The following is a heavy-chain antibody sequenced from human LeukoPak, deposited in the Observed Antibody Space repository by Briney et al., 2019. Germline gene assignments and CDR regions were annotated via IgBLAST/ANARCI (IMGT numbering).Heavy chain of an antibody. Sequence: PGGSLRLSCAASGFTFSSYGMHWVRQAPGKGLEWVAIIRYDGGNKYYADSVKGRFTISRDNSKNTLYLQTNSLRAEDTAVYYCANNFAYCGASSCPPGDYWGQGTLVTVSS. D-gene: IGHD2-15*01. CDR3: ANNFAYCGASSCPPGDY. V-gene: IGHV3-30*02. J-gene: IGHJ4*02. CDR1: GFTFSSYG. CDR2: IRYDGGNK.